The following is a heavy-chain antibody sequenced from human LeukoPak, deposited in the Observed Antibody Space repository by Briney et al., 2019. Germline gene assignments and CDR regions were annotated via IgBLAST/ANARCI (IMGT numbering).Heavy chain of an antibody. CDR3: ARVSTNDRRNAFDI. V-gene: IGHV3-64*01. D-gene: IGHD2-8*01. CDR2: ITGDGGYT. CDR1: GFTFSTYV. Sequence: PGGSLRLSCAASGFTFSTYVMQWVRQAPGKGLEYVSAITGDGGYTYYANSVKGRFTISRDNSKKTLYLQMGSLRADDMAVYYCARVSTNDRRNAFDIWGQGTTVTVSS. J-gene: IGHJ3*02.